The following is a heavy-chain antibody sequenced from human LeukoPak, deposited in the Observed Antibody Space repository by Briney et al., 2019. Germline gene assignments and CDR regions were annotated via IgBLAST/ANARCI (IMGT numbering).Heavy chain of an antibody. CDR2: ISDSGGRT. Sequence: GGSLRLSCAVSGITLSNYGMSWFRQGPGKGLEWVAGISDSGGRTNYADSVKGRFTISRDNPKNTLYLQMNSLRAEDTAVYFCAKRGVVIRVILVGFHKEAYYFDSWGQGALVTVSS. D-gene: IGHD3-22*01. CDR1: GITLSNYG. CDR3: AKRGVVIRVILVGFHKEAYYFDS. J-gene: IGHJ4*02. V-gene: IGHV3-23*01.